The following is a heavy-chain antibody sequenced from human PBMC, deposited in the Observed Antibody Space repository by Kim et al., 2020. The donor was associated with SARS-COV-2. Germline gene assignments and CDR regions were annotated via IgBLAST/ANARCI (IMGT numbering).Heavy chain of an antibody. Sequence: SSYIYYADSVKGRFTISRDNAKNSLYLQMNSLRAEDTAVYYCARSFEGALWGQGPLVTVSS. CDR2: SSYI. V-gene: IGHV3-21*01. J-gene: IGHJ4*02. CDR3: ARSFEGAL. D-gene: IGHD3-9*01.